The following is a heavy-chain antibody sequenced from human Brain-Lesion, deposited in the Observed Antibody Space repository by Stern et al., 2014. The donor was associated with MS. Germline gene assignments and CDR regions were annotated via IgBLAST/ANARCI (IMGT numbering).Heavy chain of an antibody. V-gene: IGHV4-61*02. CDR1: GGSISSGSDY. J-gene: IGHJ4*02. Sequence: VQLVESGPGLVKPSQTLSLTCNVSGGSISSGSDYWSWLRQPVGKGLQWIGRIPPTGSAYSTPSPKRRVTISTDTSKNQFSRELTSATAADTAIYYCASGYRIFDYWGQGILVTVSS. CDR2: IPPTGSA. CDR3: ASGYRIFDY. D-gene: IGHD5-18*01.